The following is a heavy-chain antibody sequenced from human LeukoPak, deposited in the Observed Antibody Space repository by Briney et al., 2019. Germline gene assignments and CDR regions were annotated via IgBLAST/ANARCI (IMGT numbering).Heavy chain of an antibody. J-gene: IGHJ4*02. CDR2: INPNSGGT. D-gene: IGHD4-23*01. CDR1: GYTFTGYY. CDR3: ARDPGIGNGGNSA. Sequence: GASVKVSCKASGYTFTGYYMHWVRQAPGQGLEWMGWINPNSGGTNYAQKFQGRVTMTRDTSISTAYMELRSLRSDDTAVYYCARDPGIGNGGNSAWGQGTLVTVSS. V-gene: IGHV1-2*02.